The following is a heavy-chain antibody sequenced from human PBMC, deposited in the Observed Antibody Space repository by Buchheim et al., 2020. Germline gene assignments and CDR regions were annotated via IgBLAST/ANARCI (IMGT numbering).Heavy chain of an antibody. D-gene: IGHD6-19*01. CDR1: GFTFDDHA. CDR2: LNWNSNSR. V-gene: IGHV3-9*01. Sequence: EVQLVESGGGLIHPGGSLRLSCAASGFTFDDHAMHWVRHAPGKGLEWVSGLNWNSNSRGYASSVKGRFTISRDNAQTALYLQMTSLRPEDTAVYYCARDMSSGWTVNFDSWGQG. CDR3: ARDMSSGWTVNFDS. J-gene: IGHJ4*02.